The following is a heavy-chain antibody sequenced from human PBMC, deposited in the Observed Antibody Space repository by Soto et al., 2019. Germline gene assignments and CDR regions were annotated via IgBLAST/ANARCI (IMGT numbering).Heavy chain of an antibody. CDR1: GFTFSSYG. D-gene: IGHD6-6*01. CDR3: AKSSGGHYYYYGMDV. V-gene: IGHV3-30*18. Sequence: QVQLVESGGGVVQPGRSLRLSCAASGFTFSSYGMHWVRQAPGKGLEWVAVISYDGSNKYYADSVKGRFTISRDNSKNTLYLQMNRLRAEDTAVYYCAKSSGGHYYYYGMDVWGQGTTVTVSS. J-gene: IGHJ6*02. CDR2: ISYDGSNK.